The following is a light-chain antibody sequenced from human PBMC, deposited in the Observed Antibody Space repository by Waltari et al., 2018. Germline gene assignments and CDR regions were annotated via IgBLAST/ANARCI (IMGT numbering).Light chain of an antibody. CDR1: SSDVGSYNL. CDR2: EVS. V-gene: IGLV2-23*02. Sequence: ALTQPASVSGCPGQSTTLSCPVTSSDVGSYNLVSWYQHHPPKAPKLMIYEVSKRPSGVSNRFSGSKSGNTASLTISGLQPEDEADYYCCSYAGANTYVFGSGTKVTVL. CDR3: CSYAGANTYV. J-gene: IGLJ1*01.